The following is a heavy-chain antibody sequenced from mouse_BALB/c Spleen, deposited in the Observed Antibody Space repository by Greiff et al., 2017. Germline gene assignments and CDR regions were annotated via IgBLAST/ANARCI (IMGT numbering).Heavy chain of an antibody. D-gene: IGHD2-1*01. J-gene: IGHJ3*01. V-gene: IGHV5-6-5*01. Sequence: DVMLVESGGGLVKPGGSLKLSCAASGFTFSSYAMSWVRQTPEKRLEWVASISSGGSTYYPDSVKGRFTISRDNARNILYLQMSSLRSEDTAMYYCARQDGNYWFAYWGQGTLVTVSA. CDR1: GFTFSSYA. CDR3: ARQDGNYWFAY. CDR2: ISSGGST.